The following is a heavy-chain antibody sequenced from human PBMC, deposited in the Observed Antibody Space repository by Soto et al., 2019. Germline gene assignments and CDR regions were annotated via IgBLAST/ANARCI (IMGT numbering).Heavy chain of an antibody. J-gene: IGHJ5*02. CDR2: IYYSGST. Sequence: PSETLSLTCTVSGGSISSGGYYWSWIRQHPGKGLEWIGYIYYSGSTYYNPSLKSRVTISVDTSKNQFSLKLSSVTAADTAVYYCARVEGIQLWPRSWWFDPWGQGTLVTVSS. V-gene: IGHV4-31*03. CDR1: GGSISSGGYY. D-gene: IGHD5-18*01. CDR3: ARVEGIQLWPRSWWFDP.